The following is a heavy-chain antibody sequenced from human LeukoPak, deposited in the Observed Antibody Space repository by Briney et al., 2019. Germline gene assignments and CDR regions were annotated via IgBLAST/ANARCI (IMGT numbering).Heavy chain of an antibody. V-gene: IGHV4-30-4*08. J-gene: IGHJ2*01. D-gene: IGHD2-2*01. CDR2: IYYSGST. CDR1: GGSISSGDYY. CDR3: ARGVVVPAAIRTHWYFDL. Sequence: SETLSPTCTVSGGSISSGDYYWSWIRQPPGKGLEWIGYIYYSGSTYYNPSLKSRVTISVDTSKNQFSLKLSSVTAADTAVYYCARGVVVPAAIRTHWYFDLWGRGTLVTVSS.